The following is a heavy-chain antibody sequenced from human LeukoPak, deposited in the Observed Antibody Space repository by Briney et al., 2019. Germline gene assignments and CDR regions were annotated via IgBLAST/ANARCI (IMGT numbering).Heavy chain of an antibody. J-gene: IGHJ3*02. D-gene: IGHD3-22*01. Sequence: ASVKVSCKASGYSFTSYYVHYVRQAPGQGLEWVGVINPSDGGTISAQKLQDRVALTRDTSTSTVYMEMSSLKSDDTAVYYCARGPLLGYDTNDSGFDIWGQGTLVTVSS. CDR3: ARGPLLGYDTNDSGFDI. CDR1: GYSFTSYY. V-gene: IGHV1-46*04. CDR2: INPSDGGT.